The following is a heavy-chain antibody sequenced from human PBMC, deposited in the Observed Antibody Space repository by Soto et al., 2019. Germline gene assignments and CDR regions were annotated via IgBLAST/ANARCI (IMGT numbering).Heavy chain of an antibody. CDR2: IYYSGST. D-gene: IGHD3-10*01. J-gene: IGHJ4*02. V-gene: IGHV4-31*03. CDR1: GGSISSGGYY. Sequence: QVQLQESGPGLVKPSQTLSLTCTVSGGSISSGGYYWSWIRQHPGKGLEWIGYIYYSGSTYYNPSLKSRVTLSVDTSKTQFSLKLSSVTAADTAVYYCARDVSGSGHFDYWGQGTLVTVSS. CDR3: ARDVSGSGHFDY.